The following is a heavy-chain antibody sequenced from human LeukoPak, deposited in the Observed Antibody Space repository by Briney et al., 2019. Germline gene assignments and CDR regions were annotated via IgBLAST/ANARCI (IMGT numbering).Heavy chain of an antibody. CDR1: GGTFSSYA. CDR3: ARDDTYYYDSSGYYSPPGYYYYGMDV. J-gene: IGHJ6*02. CDR2: IIPILGIA. V-gene: IGHV1-69*04. Sequence: GASVKVSCKASGGTFSSYAISWVRQAPGQGLVWMGRIIPILGIANYAQKFQGRVTITADKSTSTAYMELSSLRSEDTAVYYCARDDTYYYDSSGYYSPPGYYYYGMDVWGQGTTVTVSS. D-gene: IGHD3-22*01.